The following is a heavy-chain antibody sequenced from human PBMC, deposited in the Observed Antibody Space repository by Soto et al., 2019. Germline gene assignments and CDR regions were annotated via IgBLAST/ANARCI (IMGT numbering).Heavy chain of an antibody. Sequence: PGGYLRLSCAASGFIFSGSAIHWVRQASGKGLEWVGRIRSRANNYATSFAASVKGRFIFSRDDSKNMAYLQMNTLKTEDTAVYYCSRCQRFAIWDYYRHVMAFCGQGTTVT. CDR1: GFIFSGSA. D-gene: IGHD1-26*01. CDR2: IRSRANNYAT. J-gene: IGHJ6*02. V-gene: IGHV3-73*01. CDR3: SRCQRFAIWDYYRHVMAF.